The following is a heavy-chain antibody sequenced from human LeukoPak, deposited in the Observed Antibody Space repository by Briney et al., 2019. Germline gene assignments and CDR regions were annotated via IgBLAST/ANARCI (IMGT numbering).Heavy chain of an antibody. Sequence: PSETLSLTCTVSGGSISSYYWSWIRQPAGKGLEWIGRIYTSGSTNYNPSLKSRVTMSVDTSKNHFSLKLSSVTAADTAVYYCARDPSYSSSWYPDDYWGQGTLVTVSS. CDR2: IYTSGST. V-gene: IGHV4-4*07. CDR1: GGSISSYY. D-gene: IGHD6-13*01. CDR3: ARDPSYSSSWYPDDY. J-gene: IGHJ4*02.